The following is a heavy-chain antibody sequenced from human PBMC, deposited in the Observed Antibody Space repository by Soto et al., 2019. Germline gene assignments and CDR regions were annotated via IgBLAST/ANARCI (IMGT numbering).Heavy chain of an antibody. D-gene: IGHD3-16*02. J-gene: IGHJ4*02. CDR1: SASLDSDN. V-gene: IGHV4-59*01. Sequence: QVHLQESGPGLVKPSETLSLTCAVSSASLDSDNWSWIRQPPGKGLEWIGYIYHNGRTNYKPSLRGRVAISIDQSKSQCSLGLDSVFAAAAAVYFCARMRGLGEISPFFDHSGQGTLVTVSS. CDR2: IYHNGRT. CDR3: ARMRGLGEISPFFDH.